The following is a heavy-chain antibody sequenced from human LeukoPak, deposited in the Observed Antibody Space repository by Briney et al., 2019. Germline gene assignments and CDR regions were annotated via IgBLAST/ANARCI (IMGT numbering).Heavy chain of an antibody. D-gene: IGHD6-19*01. Sequence: GGSLRLSCAASGFTFDDYAMHWVRQAPGKGLEWVPGISWNSGSIGYADSVKGRFTISRDNAKNSLYLQMNSLRAEDTALYYCAKDMAPLRSSGRSGGFDYWGPGTLVTVSS. V-gene: IGHV3-9*01. CDR2: ISWNSGSI. CDR3: AKDMAPLRSSGRSGGFDY. CDR1: GFTFDDYA. J-gene: IGHJ4*02.